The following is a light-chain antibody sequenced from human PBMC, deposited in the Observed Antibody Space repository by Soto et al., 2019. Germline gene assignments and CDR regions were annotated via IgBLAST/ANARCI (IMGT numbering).Light chain of an antibody. CDR3: QQYGNSLRT. CDR2: GAS. CDR1: QTISSDY. V-gene: IGKV3-20*01. J-gene: IGKJ1*01. Sequence: EIVLTQSPGTLSLSPGERATLSCRASQTISSDYLAWYQQKPGQAPRLLIYGASSRATGIPDRFSGSGSGTDFTLTISRLEPEDFAVYYCQQYGNSLRTFGQGNRVEIK.